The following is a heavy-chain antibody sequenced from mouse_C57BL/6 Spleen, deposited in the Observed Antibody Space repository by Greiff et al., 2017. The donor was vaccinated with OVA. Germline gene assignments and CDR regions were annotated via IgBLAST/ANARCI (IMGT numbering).Heavy chain of an antibody. J-gene: IGHJ2*01. CDR3: ARGDTTVVEYYFDY. Sequence: DVQLQESGPGLVKPSQSLSLTCSVTGYSITSGYYWNWIRQFPGNKLEWMGYISYDGSNNYNPSLKNRISITRDTSKNQFFLKLNSVTTEDTATYYCARGDTTVVEYYFDYWGQGTTLTVSS. D-gene: IGHD1-1*01. CDR2: ISYDGSN. CDR1: GYSITSGYY. V-gene: IGHV3-6*01.